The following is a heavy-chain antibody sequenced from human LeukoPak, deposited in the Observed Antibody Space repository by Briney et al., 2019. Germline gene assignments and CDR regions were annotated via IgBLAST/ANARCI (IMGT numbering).Heavy chain of an antibody. D-gene: IGHD6-13*01. CDR2: ISSSSSYI. V-gene: IGHV3-21*01. Sequence: GGSLRLSCAASGFTFSSYSVNWVRQAPGKGLEWVSSISSSSSYIYYADSVKGRFTISRDNAKNSLYLQMNCLRAEDTAVYYCASSISSSSDYWGQGTLVTVSS. J-gene: IGHJ4*02. CDR3: ASSISSSSDY. CDR1: GFTFSSYS.